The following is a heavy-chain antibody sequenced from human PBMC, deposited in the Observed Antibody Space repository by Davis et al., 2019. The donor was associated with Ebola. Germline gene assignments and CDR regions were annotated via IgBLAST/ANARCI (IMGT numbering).Heavy chain of an antibody. CDR3: ARTMKTSISESGLGYTYFDH. D-gene: IGHD1-1*01. CDR2: VSHGGVS. CDR1: GGSFSDYF. Sequence: MPSETLSLTCAVYGGSFSDYFWSWIRQSPGKGLEWIGKVSHGGVSDYNPSLMSRVTISVDTSKNQFSLNMNPVTAADTAVYYCARTMKTSISESGLGYTYFDHWGQGILVTVSS. V-gene: IGHV4-34*01. J-gene: IGHJ5*02.